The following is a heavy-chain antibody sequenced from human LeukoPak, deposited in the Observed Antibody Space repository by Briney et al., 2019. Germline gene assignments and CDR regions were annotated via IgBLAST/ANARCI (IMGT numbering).Heavy chain of an antibody. CDR1: GFTFSGSA. D-gene: IGHD3-10*01. Sequence: GGSLRLSCAASGFTFSGSAMHWVRQASGKGLEWVSVIYSGGSTYYADSVKGRFTISRDDAKNTLYLQMNDLRAEDTAVYYCARAGSFRFDYWGQGTLVTVSS. CDR3: ARAGSFRFDY. J-gene: IGHJ4*02. V-gene: IGHV3-66*01. CDR2: IYSGGST.